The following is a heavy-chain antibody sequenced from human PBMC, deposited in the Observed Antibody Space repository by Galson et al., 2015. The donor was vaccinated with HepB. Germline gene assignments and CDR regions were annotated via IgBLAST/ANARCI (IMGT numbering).Heavy chain of an antibody. V-gene: IGHV1-18*04. D-gene: IGHD5-18*01. Sequence: SVKVSCKASGYTFTSYGISWVRQAPGQGLEWMGWISAYNGNTNYAQKLQGRVTMTTDTSTSTAYMELRSLRSDDTAVYYCARDPKPDTAMALNWFDPWGQGTLVTVSS. CDR1: GYTFTSYG. J-gene: IGHJ5*02. CDR3: ARDPKPDTAMALNWFDP. CDR2: ISAYNGNT.